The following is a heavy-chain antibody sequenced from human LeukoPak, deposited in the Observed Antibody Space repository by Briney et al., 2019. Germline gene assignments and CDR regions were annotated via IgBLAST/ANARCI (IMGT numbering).Heavy chain of an antibody. CDR1: GFTFSSYG. Sequence: PGGSLRLSCAASGFTFSSYGMNWIRQAPGKGLEWVSSISGSGEFIYYGDSVKGRVTISRDNGKDSLYLQMNSVRPEDMAVYYCARDDSHGYHFFDSWGRGTLVTVSS. D-gene: IGHD3-22*01. CDR3: ARDDSHGYHFFDS. V-gene: IGHV3-21*01. J-gene: IGHJ4*02. CDR2: ISGSGEFI.